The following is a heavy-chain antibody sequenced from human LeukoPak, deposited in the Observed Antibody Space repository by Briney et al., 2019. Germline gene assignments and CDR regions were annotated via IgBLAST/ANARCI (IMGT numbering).Heavy chain of an antibody. V-gene: IGHV4-39*01. J-gene: IGHJ4*02. CDR2: IYYSGST. Sequence: PSETLSLTCTVSGGSLSSSSYYWGWLRQPPGTGLEWIGSIYYSGSTYYNPSLKSRVTISVDTSKNQFSLKLSSVTAADTAVYYCARQQGHYYDSSGYYGYWGQGTLVTVSS. CDR1: GGSLSSSSYY. D-gene: IGHD3-22*01. CDR3: ARQQGHYYDSSGYYGY.